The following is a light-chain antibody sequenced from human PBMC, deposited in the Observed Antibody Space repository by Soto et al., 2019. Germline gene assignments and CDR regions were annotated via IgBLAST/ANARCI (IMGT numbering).Light chain of an antibody. CDR1: ESISRYY. CDR2: VAS. CDR3: IQYGGVPYA. Sequence: EIVLTQSPGTLSLSPGQRATLSCRSSESISRYYLAWHQQRLGQAPRLLIFVASGGATGILDMFSGSVSGTDCTLTFCRLENEDLAIYYCIQYGGVPYACRQANNLEIK. J-gene: IGKJ2*01. V-gene: IGKV3-20*01.